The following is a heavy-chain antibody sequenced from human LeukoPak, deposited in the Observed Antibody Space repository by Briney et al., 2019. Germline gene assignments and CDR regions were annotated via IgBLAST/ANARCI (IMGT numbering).Heavy chain of an antibody. J-gene: IGHJ4*02. CDR2: ICGNSGST. Sequence: GGSLRLSCAASGFTFSIYAMSWVRHAPGKGLEWVSGICGNSGSTYYADSVKGRFTISRDNSKNTLYLQMNSLRAEDTAVYYCAKDTLIIAAAGSYSDYWGQGTLVIVSS. V-gene: IGHV3-23*01. CDR1: GFTFSIYA. CDR3: AKDTLIIAAAGSYSDY. D-gene: IGHD6-13*01.